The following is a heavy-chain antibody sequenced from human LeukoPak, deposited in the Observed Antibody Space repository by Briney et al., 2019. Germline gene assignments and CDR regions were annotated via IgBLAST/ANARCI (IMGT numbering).Heavy chain of an antibody. J-gene: IGHJ4*02. D-gene: IGHD2-8*01. CDR3: ARGYCTNGVCSSDYFDY. V-gene: IGHV4-31*03. Sequence: ASETLSLTCTVSGXSISSGGYYWNWIRQHPGKGLEWIGYIYNSGSTYYNPSLKSRSTISVDTSKNQFSLKLSSVTAADTAVYYCARGYCTNGVCSSDYFDYWGQGTLVTVSS. CDR2: IYNSGST. CDR1: GXSISSGGYY.